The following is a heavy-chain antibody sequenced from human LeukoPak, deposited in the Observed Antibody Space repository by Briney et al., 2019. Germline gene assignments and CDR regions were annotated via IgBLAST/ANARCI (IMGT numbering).Heavy chain of an antibody. J-gene: IGHJ4*02. CDR3: AKDGYTEWLGPYYFDY. Sequence: KPGGSPRLSCAASGFTFSSYSMNWVRQAPGKGLEWVSSISSSSSYIYYADSVKGRFTTSRDNAKNSLYLQMNSLRAEDTALYYCAKDGYTEWLGPYYFDYWGQGTLVTVSS. CDR1: GFTFSSYS. CDR2: ISSSSSYI. V-gene: IGHV3-21*04. D-gene: IGHD6-19*01.